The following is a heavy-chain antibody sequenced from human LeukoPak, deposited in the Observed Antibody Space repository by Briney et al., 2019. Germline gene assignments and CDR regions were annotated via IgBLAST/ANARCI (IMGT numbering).Heavy chain of an antibody. D-gene: IGHD6-6*01. J-gene: IGHJ4*02. Sequence: SVKVSCKASGYTFTVYYMHWVRQAPGQGLEWMGRINPNSGETHYAQKFQGRVTMTRDTSISAAYMELSRLTSDDTAVYYCARSETSIPDFWGQGTLVTVSS. CDR2: INPNSGET. CDR3: ARSETSIPDF. CDR1: GYTFTVYY. V-gene: IGHV1-2*06.